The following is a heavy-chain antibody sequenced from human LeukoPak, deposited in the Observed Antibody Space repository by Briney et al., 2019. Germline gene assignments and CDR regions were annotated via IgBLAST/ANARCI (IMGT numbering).Heavy chain of an antibody. CDR2: IIPIFGIA. V-gene: IGHV1-69*04. CDR1: GGTFSSYA. Sequence: SVKVSCKASGGTFSSYAISWVRQAPGQGLEWMGRIIPIFGIANYAQKFQGRVTITADKSTSTAYMELSSLRSEDTAVYCCARDTRGTSSGWFDPWGQGILVTVSS. J-gene: IGHJ5*02. CDR3: ARDTRGTSSGWFDP. D-gene: IGHD2-2*01.